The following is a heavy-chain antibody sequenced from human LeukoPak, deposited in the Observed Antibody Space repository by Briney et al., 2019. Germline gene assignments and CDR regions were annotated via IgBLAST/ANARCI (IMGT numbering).Heavy chain of an antibody. J-gene: IGHJ4*02. V-gene: IGHV3-33*06. CDR2: IWYDGSNK. D-gene: IGHD3-22*01. CDR3: AKDRSAYYCDSSGPKDY. Sequence: PGRSLRLSCAASGFTFSSYGMHWVRQAPGKGLEWVAVIWYDGSNKYYADSVKGRFTISRDNSKNTLYLQMNSLRAEDTAVYYCAKDRSAYYCDSSGPKDYWGQGTLVTVSS. CDR1: GFTFSSYG.